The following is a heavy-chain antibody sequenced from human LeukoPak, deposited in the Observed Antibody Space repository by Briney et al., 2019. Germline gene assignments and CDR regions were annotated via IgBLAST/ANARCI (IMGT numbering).Heavy chain of an antibody. D-gene: IGHD5-18*01. CDR2: ISYDGSNK. CDR1: GFTFSSYA. J-gene: IGHJ4*02. V-gene: IGHV3-30-3*02. Sequence: GGSLRPSCAASGFTFSSYAMHWVRQAPGKGLEWVAVISYDGSNKYYADSVKGRFTISRDNSKNTLYLQMNSLRAEDTAVYYCAKIGGYSYGFDSPFDYWGQGTLVTVSS. CDR3: AKIGGYSYGFDSPFDY.